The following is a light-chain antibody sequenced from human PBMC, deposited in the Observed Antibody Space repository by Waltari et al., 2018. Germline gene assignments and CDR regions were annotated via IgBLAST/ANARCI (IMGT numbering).Light chain of an antibody. V-gene: IGLV2-14*03. Sequence: QSALTQPASVSGSPGQSITISCTGTRSDLGRYNYVSWYQQHPGKALQLIIYDVNTLPSVISERIAGSKSANTASLTISGLQVEDEADYFCSSYTSTTTPVVFGSGTKVTVL. CDR1: RSDLGRYNY. CDR3: SSYTSTTTPVV. J-gene: IGLJ1*01. CDR2: DVN.